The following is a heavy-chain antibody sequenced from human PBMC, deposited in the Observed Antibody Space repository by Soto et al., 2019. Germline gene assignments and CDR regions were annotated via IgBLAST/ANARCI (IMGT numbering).Heavy chain of an antibody. D-gene: IGHD3-10*01. J-gene: IGHJ4*02. CDR2: IYYSGST. Sequence: QVQLQESGPGLVKSSETLSLTCIVSGGSIDSYYWSWIRQPPGKGLEWMGYIYYSGSTKYNPSLESRVAISVDTSKNQFSLNLTSVTAADTAVYYCARDRGYYGSGSYYPPEDWGQGTLVIVSS. V-gene: IGHV4-59*13. CDR1: GGSIDSYY. CDR3: ARDRGYYGSGSYYPPED.